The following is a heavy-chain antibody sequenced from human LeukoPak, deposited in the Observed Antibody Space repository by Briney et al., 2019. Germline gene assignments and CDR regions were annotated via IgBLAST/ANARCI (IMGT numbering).Heavy chain of an antibody. D-gene: IGHD1-26*01. CDR3: ARLGVYFDY. V-gene: IGHV4-34*01. CDR1: GGSLSGYY. J-gene: IGHJ4*02. Sequence: PSETLSLTCAVYGGSLSGYYWSWIRQPPGKGLEWIGEINHSGSTNYNPSLKSRVTISVDTSKNQFSLKLSSVTAADTAVYYCARLGVYFDYWGQGTLVTVSS. CDR2: INHSGST.